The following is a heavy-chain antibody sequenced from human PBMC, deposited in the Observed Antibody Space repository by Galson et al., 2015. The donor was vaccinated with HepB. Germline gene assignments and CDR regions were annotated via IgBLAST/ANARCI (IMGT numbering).Heavy chain of an antibody. CDR1: GFTFSNYG. D-gene: IGHD6-19*01. J-gene: IGHJ4*02. V-gene: IGHV3-30*18. Sequence: SLRLSCAASGFTFSNYGIHWVRQAPGKGLRWVAVISYDGSNKYYADSVKGRFTISRDNSKNTLYLQMNSLRAEDTAVYYCAKEQRYSSGWYRALNPIDYWGQ. CDR2: ISYDGSNK. CDR3: AKEQRYSSGWYRALNPIDY.